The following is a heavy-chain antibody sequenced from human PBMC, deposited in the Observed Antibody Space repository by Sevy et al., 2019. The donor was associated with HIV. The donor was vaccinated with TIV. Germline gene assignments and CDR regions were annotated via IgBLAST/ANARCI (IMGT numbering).Heavy chain of an antibody. CDR3: ATAGYSSSSAYFDY. CDR2: IYWNDDK. Sequence: SGPTLVKPTQTLTLTCTFSGFSLSTSGVGVGWIRQPPGKALEWLTLIYWNDDKHYSPSLKSRLTITKDTSKNQVVHTMTNMDPVDTATYYCATAGYSSSSAYFDYWGQGTLVTVSS. CDR1: GFSLSTSGVG. J-gene: IGHJ4*02. D-gene: IGHD6-6*01. V-gene: IGHV2-5*01.